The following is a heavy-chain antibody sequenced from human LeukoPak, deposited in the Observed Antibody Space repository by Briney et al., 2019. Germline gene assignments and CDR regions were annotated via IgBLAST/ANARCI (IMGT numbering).Heavy chain of an antibody. V-gene: IGHV1-2*02. J-gene: IGHJ5*02. CDR2: INPNSGGT. D-gene: IGHD6-13*01. CDR3: ARGGEKAAAGIWDWFDP. CDR1: GYTFTGYY. Sequence: ASVKVSCKASGYTFTGYYMHWVRQAPGQGLEWMGWINPNSGGTNYAQKFQGRVTMTRDTSISTAYMELSRLRSDNTAVYYCARGGEKAAAGIWDWFDPWGQGTLVTVSS.